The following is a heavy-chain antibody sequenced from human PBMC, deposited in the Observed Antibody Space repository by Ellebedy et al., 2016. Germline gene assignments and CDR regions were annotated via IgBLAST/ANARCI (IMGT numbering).Heavy chain of an antibody. CDR2: IWYDGSDK. Sequence: GESLKISCEASGFTFRSFAMHWVRQAPGKGLEWVAVIWYDGSDKFYADSVKGRFTVSRDNSKNTLYLQMNSLTAEDTAMYYCARDKGQSDFLFYGMDVWGQGTTVIVSS. J-gene: IGHJ6*02. CDR1: GFTFRSFA. V-gene: IGHV3-33*01. D-gene: IGHD3/OR15-3a*01. CDR3: ARDKGQSDFLFYGMDV.